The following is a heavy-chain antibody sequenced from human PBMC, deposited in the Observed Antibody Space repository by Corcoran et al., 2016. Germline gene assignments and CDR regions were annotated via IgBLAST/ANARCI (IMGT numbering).Heavy chain of an antibody. Sequence: QVQLQQWGAGLLKPSETLSLTCAVYGGSFSGYYWSWIRQPPGKGLEWIGEINHSGSTNYNPSLKSRVTISVDTSKNQFSLKLSSVTAADTAVYYCARGGITGTTEGVFDPWGQGTLVTVSS. D-gene: IGHD1-7*01. V-gene: IGHV4-34*01. CDR1: GGSFSGYY. CDR2: INHSGST. CDR3: ARGGITGTTEGVFDP. J-gene: IGHJ5*02.